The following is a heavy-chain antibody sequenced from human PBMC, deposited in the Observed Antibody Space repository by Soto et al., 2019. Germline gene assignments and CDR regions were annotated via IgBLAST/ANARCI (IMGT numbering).Heavy chain of an antibody. Sequence: SETLSLSCTVSGDSISGGASFCSWIRQPPGKGLEWIANVYYSGSSYYNPSLKSRLTISVDTTKNQFSLQLKSMTAADTAVYYCAKLSCTSSTCYFPGWFDPWGQGTLVTVS. D-gene: IGHD2-2*01. CDR2: VYYSGSS. CDR3: AKLSCTSSTCYFPGWFDP. J-gene: IGHJ5*02. CDR1: GDSISGGASF. V-gene: IGHV4-31*03.